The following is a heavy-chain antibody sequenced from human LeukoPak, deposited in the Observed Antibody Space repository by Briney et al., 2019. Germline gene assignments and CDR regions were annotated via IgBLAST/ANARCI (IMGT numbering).Heavy chain of an antibody. V-gene: IGHV3-33*06. CDR2: IWYDGSNK. J-gene: IGHJ4*02. Sequence: GGSLRLSCAASGFTFSSYGMHWVRQAPGKGLEWVAVIWYDGSNKYYADSVKGRFTISRDNSKNTLYLQMNSLRAEDTAVYYCAKEDRRYCSGGSRYVDYWGQGTLVTVSS. CDR3: AKEDRRYCSGGSRYVDY. D-gene: IGHD2-15*01. CDR1: GFTFSSYG.